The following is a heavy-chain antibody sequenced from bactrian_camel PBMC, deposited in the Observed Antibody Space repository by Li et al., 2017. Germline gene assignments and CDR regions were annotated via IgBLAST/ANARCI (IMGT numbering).Heavy chain of an antibody. CDR1: GDAYSRNF. CDR2: ISGLGVTT. Sequence: HVQLVESGGGLVQPRGSLRLSCVASGDAYSRNFIGWVRQAPGKGLEWVSYISGLGVTTYYVDSVKGRFAISRDNAKYTLYLQLNSLKTEDTAMYYCTKDQWKGEITSRGQGTQVTVS. D-gene: IGHD1*01. V-gene: IGHV3S1*01. J-gene: IGHJ4*01.